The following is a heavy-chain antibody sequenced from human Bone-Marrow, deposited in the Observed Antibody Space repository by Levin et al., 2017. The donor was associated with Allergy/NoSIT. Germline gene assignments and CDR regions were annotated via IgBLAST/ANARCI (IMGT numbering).Heavy chain of an antibody. CDR1: GFTFTDYA. CDR2: VSWNSGTI. Sequence: GGSLRLSCAASGFTFTDYAIHWIRQAPGRGLEWVSGVSWNSGTIGYADSVKGRFTISRDNAKNSLYLQMNSLRTEDKALYFCARHKDYGGNGYYYFGMDVWGQGTTVTVSS. J-gene: IGHJ6*02. CDR3: ARHKDYGGNGYYYFGMDV. V-gene: IGHV3-9*01. D-gene: IGHD4-23*01.